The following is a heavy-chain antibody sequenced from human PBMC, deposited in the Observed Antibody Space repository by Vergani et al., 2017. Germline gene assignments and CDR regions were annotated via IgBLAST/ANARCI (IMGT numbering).Heavy chain of an antibody. V-gene: IGHV1-18*01. Sequence: QVQLVQSGAEVKKPGASVKVSCKASGYTFTSYGISWVRQAPGQGLEWMGWNSAYNGNTNSAQKLQGRFTMTTDTSTSTAYMELRILRADDTAVYSCARQTNHHGMDVWGQGTTVTVSS. D-gene: IGHD1-14*01. CDR3: ARQTNHHGMDV. J-gene: IGHJ6*02. CDR1: GYTFTSYG. CDR2: NSAYNGNT.